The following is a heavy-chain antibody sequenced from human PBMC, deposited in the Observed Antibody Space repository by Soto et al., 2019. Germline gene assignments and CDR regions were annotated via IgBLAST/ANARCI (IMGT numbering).Heavy chain of an antibody. CDR3: ARDGSPTAH. J-gene: IGHJ4*02. D-gene: IGHD1-26*01. CDR2: ISSSSSYT. V-gene: IGHV3-11*06. Sequence: GGSLRLSCAASGFTFSDYYMSWIRQAPGKGLEWVSYISSSSSYTNYADSVKGRFTIPRDNAKNSLYLQMNSLRAEDTAVYYCARDGSPTAHWGQGTLVTVSS. CDR1: GFTFSDYY.